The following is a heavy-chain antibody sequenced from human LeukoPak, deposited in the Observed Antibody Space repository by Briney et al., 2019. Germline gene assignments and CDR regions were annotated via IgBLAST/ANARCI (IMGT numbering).Heavy chain of an antibody. V-gene: IGHV3-23*01. J-gene: IGHJ5*02. D-gene: IGHD2-15*01. Sequence: GASVKVSCKASGGTFSTYAMNWVRQAPGKGLEWVSGLSGSGDNTYYADSVKGRFTISRDNSKNTLFLQMNSLRGEDTAVYHCVRGGPSTWSWGQGTLVTVSS. CDR3: VRGGPSTWS. CDR1: GGTFSTYA. CDR2: LSGSGDNT.